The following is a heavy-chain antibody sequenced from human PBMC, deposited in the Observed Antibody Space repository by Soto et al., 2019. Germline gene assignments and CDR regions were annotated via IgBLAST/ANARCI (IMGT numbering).Heavy chain of an antibody. CDR1: GGTFGSYA. V-gene: IGHV1-69*06. CDR3: AGGRGYSGYDSSYYYYGMDV. D-gene: IGHD5-12*01. CDR2: IIPIFGTA. J-gene: IGHJ6*02. Sequence: SVEVCCTASGGTFGSYAISWVRQAPGQGLEWMGGIIPIFGTANYAQKFQGRVTITADKSTSTAYMELSSLRSEDTAVYYCAGGRGYSGYDSSYYYYGMDVWGQGTTVTVSS.